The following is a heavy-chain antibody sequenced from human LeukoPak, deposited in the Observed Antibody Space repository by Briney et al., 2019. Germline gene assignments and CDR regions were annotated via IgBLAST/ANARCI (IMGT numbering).Heavy chain of an antibody. Sequence: GGSLRLSCAASEFTFSSYWMNWVRQAPGKGLEWVANIKQDGSEKYYVDSVKGRFTISRDNAKNSLYLQMNSLRAEDTAVYYCARTTSDYWGQGTLVTVSS. CDR1: EFTFSSYW. J-gene: IGHJ4*02. D-gene: IGHD1-14*01. CDR2: IKQDGSEK. CDR3: ARTTSDY. V-gene: IGHV3-7*01.